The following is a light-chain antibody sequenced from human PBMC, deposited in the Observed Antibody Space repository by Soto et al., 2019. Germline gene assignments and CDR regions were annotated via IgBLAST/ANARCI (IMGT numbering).Light chain of an antibody. V-gene: IGLV2-23*02. CDR2: GVN. J-gene: IGLJ1*01. CDR3: CPYAGISTFYV. CDR1: SSDVGSYNL. Sequence: QSALTQPASVSGSPGQSITISCTGTSSDVGSYNLVSWYQQHPGKAPKLMIYGVNKRPSGVSNRFSGSKSGNTASLTISGLQAEDEADYYCCPYAGISTFYVFGTGTKVTVL.